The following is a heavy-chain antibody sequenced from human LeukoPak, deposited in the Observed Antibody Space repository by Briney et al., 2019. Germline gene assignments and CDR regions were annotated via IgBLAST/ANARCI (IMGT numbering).Heavy chain of an antibody. CDR1: GGSFSGYY. CDR3: ASLASGYDRDAFDI. CDR2: INHSGST. J-gene: IGHJ3*02. D-gene: IGHD5-12*01. V-gene: IGHV4-34*01. Sequence: SETLSLTCAVYGGSFSGYYWSWIRQPPGKGLEWIGEINHSGSTNYNPSLKSRVTISVDTSKNQFSLKLSSVTAADTAVYYCASLASGYDRDAFDIWGQGTMVTVSS.